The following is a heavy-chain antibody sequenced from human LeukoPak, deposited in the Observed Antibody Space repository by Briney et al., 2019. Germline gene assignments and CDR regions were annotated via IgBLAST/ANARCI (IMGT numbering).Heavy chain of an antibody. CDR2: ISSSSSTI. CDR3: ARQTYCSGGSCYFNWFDP. V-gene: IGHV3-48*04. D-gene: IGHD2-15*01. J-gene: IGHJ5*02. Sequence: GGSLRLSCAASGFTFSGSAMHWVRQASGKGLEWVSYISSSSSTIYYADSVKGRFTISRDNAKNSLYLQMNSLRAEDTAVYYCARQTYCSGGSCYFNWFDPWGQGTLVTVSS. CDR1: GFTFSGSA.